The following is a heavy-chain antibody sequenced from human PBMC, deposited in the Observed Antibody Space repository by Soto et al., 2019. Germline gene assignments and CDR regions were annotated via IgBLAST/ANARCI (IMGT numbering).Heavy chain of an antibody. Sequence: SLRLSCSASLFTFNTSGMHLVLQSPFKLLEWVALLSYDGSNEDYVDSVRGRFTISRDNSQNTLYLEMNSLRAEDTAVYYCAKDRSSTFYYDSATFDAWGPGTLVTVSS. CDR2: LSYDGSNE. CDR1: LFTFNTSG. CDR3: AKDRSSTFYYDSATFDA. V-gene: IGHV3-30*18. D-gene: IGHD3-22*01. J-gene: IGHJ4*02.